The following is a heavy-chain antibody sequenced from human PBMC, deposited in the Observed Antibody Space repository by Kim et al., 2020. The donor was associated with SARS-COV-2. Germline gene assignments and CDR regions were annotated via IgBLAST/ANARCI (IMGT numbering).Heavy chain of an antibody. CDR2: IIPIFGTA. V-gene: IGHV1-69*13. D-gene: IGHD3-10*01. J-gene: IGHJ6*02. CDR1: GGTFSSYA. Sequence: SVKVSCKASGGTFSSYAISWVRQAPGQGLEWMGGIIPIFGTANYAQKFQGRVTITADESTSTAYMELSSLRSEDTAVYYCASSMVRGVIRGYYYGMDVWGQGTTVTVSS. CDR3: ASSMVRGVIRGYYYGMDV.